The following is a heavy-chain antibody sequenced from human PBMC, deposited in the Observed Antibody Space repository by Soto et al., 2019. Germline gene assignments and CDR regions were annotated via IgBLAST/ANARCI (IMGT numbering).Heavy chain of an antibody. Sequence: PGGSLRLSCAASGFTLSDYHMSWIRQAPGKGLEWVSYIKRGGSPVYYAESVKGRFTISRDNTKNSLYLQMSSLGVEDTAVYYCARRIVGDTGHAMDVWGQGIMVTVSS. D-gene: IGHD1-26*01. CDR3: ARRIVGDTGHAMDV. CDR2: IKRGGSPV. CDR1: GFTLSDYH. V-gene: IGHV3-11*01. J-gene: IGHJ6*02.